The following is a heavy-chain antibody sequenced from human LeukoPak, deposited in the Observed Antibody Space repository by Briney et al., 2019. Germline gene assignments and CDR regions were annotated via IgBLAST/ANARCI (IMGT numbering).Heavy chain of an antibody. V-gene: IGHV4-38-2*02. CDR3: ARASNNYDSSGYYGTSFDY. D-gene: IGHD3-22*01. CDR1: GYSISSGYY. J-gene: IGHJ4*02. Sequence: PSETLSLTCTVSGYSISSGYYWGWIRQPPGKGLEWIGSIYHSGSTYYNPSLKSRVTISVDTCKNQFSLKLSSVTAADTAVYYCARASNNYDSSGYYGTSFDYWGQGTLVTVSS. CDR2: IYHSGST.